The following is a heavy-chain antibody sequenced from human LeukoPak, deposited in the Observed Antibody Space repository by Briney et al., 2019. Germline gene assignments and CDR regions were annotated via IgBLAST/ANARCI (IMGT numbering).Heavy chain of an antibody. Sequence: GGSLRLSCAASGFIFASYATSWVRQAPGKGLEWVSVISGSGGTTYYADSVKGRFTISRDNSKNTLYLQMNSLRAEDTAVYYCAKGQDVLTGYTYFDYWGRGTLVTVSS. J-gene: IGHJ4*02. V-gene: IGHV3-23*01. CDR1: GFIFASYA. CDR2: ISGSGGTT. D-gene: IGHD3-9*01. CDR3: AKGQDVLTGYTYFDY.